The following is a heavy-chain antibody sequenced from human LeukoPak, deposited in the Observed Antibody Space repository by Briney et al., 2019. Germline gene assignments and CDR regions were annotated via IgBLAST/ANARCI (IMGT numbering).Heavy chain of an antibody. CDR1: GFTFSSYE. CDR3: ARDRSSGYYFDY. D-gene: IGHD3-22*01. CDR2: ISNGDGTI. Sequence: GGSLRLSCAASGFTFSSYEMNWVRQAPGKGLEWVSYISNGDGTIKYADSVGGRFTISRDNAKNSLYLQMNSLRVEDTAVYYCARDRSSGYYFDYWGQGTLVTVSS. J-gene: IGHJ4*02. V-gene: IGHV3-48*03.